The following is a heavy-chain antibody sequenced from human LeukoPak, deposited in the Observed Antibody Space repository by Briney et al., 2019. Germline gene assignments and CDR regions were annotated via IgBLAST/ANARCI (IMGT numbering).Heavy chain of an antibody. CDR1: GFTVSSNY. CDR3: ARGGGDLAYCGGDCFSDAFDI. CDR2: IYSGGST. V-gene: IGHV3-53*01. J-gene: IGHJ3*02. D-gene: IGHD2-21*02. Sequence: PGGSLRLSCAASGFTVSSNYMSWVRQAPGKGLEWVSVIYSGGSTYYADSVTGRFTISRDNYKNTLYLQLNSLRAEDTAVYYCARGGGDLAYCGGDCFSDAFDIWGQGTMVTVSS.